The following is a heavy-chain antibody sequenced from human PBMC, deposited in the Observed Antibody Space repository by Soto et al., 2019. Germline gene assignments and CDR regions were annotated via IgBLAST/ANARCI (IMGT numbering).Heavy chain of an antibody. Sequence: SETLSLTCTVSGGSISSSSYYWGWIRQPPGKGLEWIGSIYYSGSTYYNPSLKSRVTISVDTSKNQFSLKLSSVTAAGTAVYYCARRDDIVVVVAAFDIWGQGTMVTVSS. D-gene: IGHD2-15*01. V-gene: IGHV4-39*01. CDR3: ARRDDIVVVVAAFDI. CDR1: GGSISSSSYY. J-gene: IGHJ3*02. CDR2: IYYSGST.